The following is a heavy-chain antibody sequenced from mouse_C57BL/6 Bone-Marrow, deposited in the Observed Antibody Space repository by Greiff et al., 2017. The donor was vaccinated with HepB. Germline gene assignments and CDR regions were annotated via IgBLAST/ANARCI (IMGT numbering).Heavy chain of an antibody. J-gene: IGHJ2*01. CDR3: TTDDGPFDY. Sequence: EVKLVESGAELVRPGASVKLSCTASGFNIKDDYMHWVKQRPEQGLEWIGWIDPENGDTEYASKFQGKATITADTSSNTAYLQLSSLTSEDTAVYYCTTDDGPFDYWGQGTTLTVSS. V-gene: IGHV14-4*01. D-gene: IGHD2-3*01. CDR2: IDPENGDT. CDR1: GFNIKDDY.